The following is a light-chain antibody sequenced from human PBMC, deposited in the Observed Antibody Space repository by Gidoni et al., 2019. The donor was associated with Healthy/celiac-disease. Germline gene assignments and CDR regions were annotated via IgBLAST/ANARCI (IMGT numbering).Light chain of an antibody. V-gene: IGKV4-1*01. CDR2: WAS. Sequence: DILMNQSPNFLALSLGERATINFKSSQGILYSSNNKNYLAWYQQKPGQPPKLINYWASTREAGVPERFSGRASGKDFTLTSSSLQAEDVAVYYCQQYYGTPITFGQGTQLEIK. CDR3: QQYYGTPIT. J-gene: IGKJ5*01. CDR1: QGILYSSNNKNY.